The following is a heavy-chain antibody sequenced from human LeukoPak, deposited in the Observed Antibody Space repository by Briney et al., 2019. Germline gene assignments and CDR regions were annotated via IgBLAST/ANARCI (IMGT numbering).Heavy chain of an antibody. V-gene: IGHV3-23*01. CDR1: GFTFSRNG. Sequence: GGSLRLSCAASGFTFSRNGMSWVRQAPGKGLEWVSSLSGSGGDTYYADSVKGRFTISRDNSKNTVYLQMNSLRAEDTAVYYCAKDPYRTGYFDYWGQGTLVTVSS. D-gene: IGHD1-14*01. J-gene: IGHJ4*02. CDR2: LSGSGGDT. CDR3: AKDPYRTGYFDY.